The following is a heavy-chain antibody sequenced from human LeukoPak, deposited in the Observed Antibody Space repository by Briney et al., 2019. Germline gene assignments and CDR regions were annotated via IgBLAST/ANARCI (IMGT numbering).Heavy chain of an antibody. V-gene: IGHV3-9*01. Sequence: GGSLRLSCAASGFTFDDYAMHWVRQAPGKGLEWVSGISWNSGSIGYADSVKGRFTISRDNAKNSLYLQMNSLRAEDTALYYCAKESCSWSDFDYWGQGTLVTVSS. CDR1: GFTFDDYA. J-gene: IGHJ4*02. D-gene: IGHD6-13*01. CDR2: ISWNSGSI. CDR3: AKESCSWSDFDY.